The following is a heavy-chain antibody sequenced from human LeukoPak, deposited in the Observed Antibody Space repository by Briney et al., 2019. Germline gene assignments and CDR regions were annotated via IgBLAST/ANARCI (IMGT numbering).Heavy chain of an antibody. J-gene: IGHJ4*02. CDR1: GYTLTELS. CDR2: FDPEDGET. D-gene: IGHD3-22*01. V-gene: IGHV1-24*01. Sequence: ASVKVSCKVSGYTLTELSMHWVRQAPGKGLEWMGGFDPEDGETIYAQKFQGRVTMTEDTSTDTAYMELSSLRSEDTAVYYCATDLPMYYYDSSGYPSFDYWGQGTLVTVSS. CDR3: ATDLPMYYYDSSGYPSFDY.